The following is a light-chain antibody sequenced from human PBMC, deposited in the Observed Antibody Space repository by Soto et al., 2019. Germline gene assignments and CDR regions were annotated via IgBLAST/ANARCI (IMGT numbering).Light chain of an antibody. CDR1: NSDVGGSNY. V-gene: IGLV2-14*01. J-gene: IGLJ2*01. CDR3: TSYTSSSPVV. Sequence: QSALTQPASVSGSPGQSVTISCTGTNSDVGGSNYVSWYQQYPGKAPKLVIYEVRNRPSGVSNRISGSKSGTTASLTISGRQAEDEADYYCTSYTSSSPVVFGGGTKLTVL. CDR2: EVR.